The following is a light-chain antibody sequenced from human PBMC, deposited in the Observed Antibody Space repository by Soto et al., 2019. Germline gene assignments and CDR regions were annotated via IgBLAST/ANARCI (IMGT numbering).Light chain of an antibody. Sequence: QSALTQPPSASGSPGQSVTISCTGTSSDVGGYNYVSWYQQHPGKAPKLMIYEVSKRPSGVPDRFSGSKSGNTASLTVSGPQAEEEVHYYCSSNAAFAYFFGTGPRLTAL. CDR3: SSNAAFAYF. J-gene: IGLJ1*01. CDR1: SSDVGGYNY. V-gene: IGLV2-8*01. CDR2: EVS.